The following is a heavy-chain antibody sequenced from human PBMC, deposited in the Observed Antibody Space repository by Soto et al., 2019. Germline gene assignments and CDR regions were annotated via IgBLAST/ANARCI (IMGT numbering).Heavy chain of an antibody. J-gene: IGHJ4*02. CDR2: IKQDGSEI. CDR3: AKSLSAIPGDS. Sequence: GGALRLSCAASGFTFSSYWMSWVRQGPGNGPEWVANIKQDGSEIYYVDSVKGRFTISRDNAKSSLYLQMTSLRAEDTAVYHCAKSLSAIPGDSWGQGTLVTVSS. CDR1: GFTFSSYW. D-gene: IGHD2-2*01. V-gene: IGHV3-7*03.